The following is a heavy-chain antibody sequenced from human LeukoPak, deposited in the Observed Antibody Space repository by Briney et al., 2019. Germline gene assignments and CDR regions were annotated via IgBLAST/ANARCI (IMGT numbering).Heavy chain of an antibody. D-gene: IGHD3-10*01. J-gene: IGHJ6*02. CDR2: INPNSGVT. CDR3: ARDRSGILGYYYNGMDV. CDR1: EYTFTGYH. Sequence: SVKISCKASEYTFTGYHVHWVRQAPGQGLEWVGRINPNSGVTNYAQKFQGRVTMTRHTSITTAHMELSRLRSDDTAVYYCARDRSGILGYYYNGMDVWGQGTTVTVSS. V-gene: IGHV1-2*06.